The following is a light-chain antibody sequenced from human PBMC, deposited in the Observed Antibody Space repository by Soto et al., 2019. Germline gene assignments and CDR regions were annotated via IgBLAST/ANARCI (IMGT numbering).Light chain of an antibody. CDR2: GVS. CDR1: QSVSSNY. CDR3: QQYFTSPLT. J-gene: IGKJ4*01. Sequence: EVVLTQSPGTLSLSPGESATLSCRASQSVSSNYLAWYQQKPGQAPRRLIYGVSTRATGIPDRFSGSGSGTDFSLTISRLEPEDFALYYCQQYFTSPLTFGGGTKVDIK. V-gene: IGKV3-20*01.